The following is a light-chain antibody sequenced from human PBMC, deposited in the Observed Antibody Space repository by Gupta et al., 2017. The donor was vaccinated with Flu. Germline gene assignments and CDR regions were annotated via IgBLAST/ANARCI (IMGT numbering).Light chain of an antibody. J-gene: IGLJ2*01. CDR3: RSETTTNNLVV. V-gene: IGLV2-14*01. CDR1: SSDVGTYNY. Sequence: SALTQPASVSGSPGQSTTISCTGTSSDVGTYNYVSWYQQHPGKAPKLMIFEVSNRPSGVAHRFSGTKSGTTASMTIAGLQAEEEADYYWRSETTTNNLVVFGGGTKRTVL. CDR2: EVS.